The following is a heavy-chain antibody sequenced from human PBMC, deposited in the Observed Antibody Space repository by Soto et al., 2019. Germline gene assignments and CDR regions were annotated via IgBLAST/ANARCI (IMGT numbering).Heavy chain of an antibody. CDR3: ARDRFGGTEGTNWLDP. D-gene: IGHD3-10*01. Sequence: QEQLVQSGGGVVQPGRSPRLSCAASGFKFNSYGMHWVRQAPGKGLEWVAVISYDGSDTSYGDSVKGRFTISRDNSKNTLHLQMSSLRLDDTAVYYCARDRFGGTEGTNWLDPWGQGSLVTVSS. V-gene: IGHV3-33*01. CDR1: GFKFNSYG. CDR2: ISYDGSDT. J-gene: IGHJ5*02.